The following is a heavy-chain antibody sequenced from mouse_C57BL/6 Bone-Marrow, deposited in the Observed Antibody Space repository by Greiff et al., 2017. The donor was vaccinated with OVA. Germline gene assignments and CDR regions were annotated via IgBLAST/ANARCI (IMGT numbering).Heavy chain of an antibody. CDR3: ARGVLRSPWFAY. Sequence: EVKLVESGPGLVKPSQSLSLTCSVTGYSITSGYYWNWIRQFPGNKLEWMGYISYDGSNNYNPSLKNRISITRDTSKNQFFLKLNSVTTEDTATYYCARGVLRSPWFAYWGKGTLVTVSA. D-gene: IGHD1-1*01. CDR2: ISYDGSN. V-gene: IGHV3-6*01. CDR1: GYSITSGYY. J-gene: IGHJ3*01.